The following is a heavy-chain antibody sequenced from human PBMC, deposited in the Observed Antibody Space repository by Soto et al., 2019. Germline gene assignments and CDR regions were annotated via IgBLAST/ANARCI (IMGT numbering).Heavy chain of an antibody. CDR1: GFTFSSYG. Sequence: VGSLSLSCSASGFTFSSYGMHWVRQAPGKGLEWVAVIWYDGSNKYYADSVKGRFTISRDNSKNTLYLQMNSPRAEDTAVYYCARTTVPTVAGHFDYWGQGTLVTVSS. CDR2: IWYDGSNK. CDR3: ARTTVPTVAGHFDY. V-gene: IGHV3-33*01. D-gene: IGHD6-19*01. J-gene: IGHJ4*02.